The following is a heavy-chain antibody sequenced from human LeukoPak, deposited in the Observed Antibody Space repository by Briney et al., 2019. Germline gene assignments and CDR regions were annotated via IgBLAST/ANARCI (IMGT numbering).Heavy chain of an antibody. CDR1: GFTFSSYA. Sequence: GGSLRLSCAASGFTFSSYAMHWVRQAPGKGLEWVAVISYDGSNKYYADSVKGRFTISRDNSKNTLYLQMNSLRAEDTAVYYCASLVSRRGAFDIWGQGTMVTVSS. CDR2: ISYDGSNK. V-gene: IGHV3-30-3*01. CDR3: ASLVSRRGAFDI. J-gene: IGHJ3*02.